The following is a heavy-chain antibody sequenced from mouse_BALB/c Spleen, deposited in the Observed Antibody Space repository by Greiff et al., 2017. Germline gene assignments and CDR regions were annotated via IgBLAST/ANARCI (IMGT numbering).Heavy chain of an antibody. CDR1: GFSLTSYG. CDR3: ARDGGNYDYYAMDY. Sequence: VKLQESGPGLVAPSQSLSITCTVSGFSLTSYGVHWVRQPPGKGLEWLGVIWAGGSTNYNSALMSRLSISKDNSKSQVFLKMNSLQTDDTAMYYCARDGGNYDYYAMDYWGQGTSVTVSS. J-gene: IGHJ4*01. CDR2: IWAGGST. D-gene: IGHD2-1*01. V-gene: IGHV2-9*02.